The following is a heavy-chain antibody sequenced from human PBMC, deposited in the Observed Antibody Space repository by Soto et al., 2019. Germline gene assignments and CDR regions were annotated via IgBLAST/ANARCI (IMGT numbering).Heavy chain of an antibody. CDR1: GFTFDDYA. Sequence: PGGSLRLSCAASGFTFDDYAMHWVRQAPGKGLEWVSGISWNSGSIGYADSVKGRFTISRDNAKNSLYLQMNSLRAEDTALYYCAKDIGPGLGYYYMDVWGKGTTVTVSS. V-gene: IGHV3-9*01. CDR3: AKDIGPGLGYYYMDV. J-gene: IGHJ6*03. CDR2: ISWNSGSI. D-gene: IGHD2-8*02.